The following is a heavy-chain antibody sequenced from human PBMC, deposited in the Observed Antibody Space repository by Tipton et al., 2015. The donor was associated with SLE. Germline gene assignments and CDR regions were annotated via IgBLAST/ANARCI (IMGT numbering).Heavy chain of an antibody. CDR2: TNPSGNT. J-gene: IGHJ4*01. Sequence: TLSLTCDVYGGSFSDYYWGWIRQPPGKGLEWIGQTNPSGNTNYNPSLKSRVTISVDTSNNQLSLKLTSVTAADTAVYYCARGAKERITLVRVRPYYFDYWGQGSLVTVSS. D-gene: IGHD3-10*01. V-gene: IGHV4-34*01. CDR1: GGSFSDYY. CDR3: ARGAKERITLVRVRPYYFDY.